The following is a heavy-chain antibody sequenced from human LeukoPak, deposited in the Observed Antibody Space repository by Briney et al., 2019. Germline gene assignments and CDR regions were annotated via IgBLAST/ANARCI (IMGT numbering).Heavy chain of an antibody. CDR3: AKGIRGYSYGVDY. Sequence: PGGSLRLSCAASGFTFSSYAMSWVRQAPGKGLEWVSAISDSGGGTYYADSVKGRFTISRDNSKNTLYLQMNSLRAEDTAVYYCAKGIRGYSYGVDYWGQGTLVTVSS. CDR1: GFTFSSYA. CDR2: ISDSGGGT. J-gene: IGHJ4*02. D-gene: IGHD5-18*01. V-gene: IGHV3-23*01.